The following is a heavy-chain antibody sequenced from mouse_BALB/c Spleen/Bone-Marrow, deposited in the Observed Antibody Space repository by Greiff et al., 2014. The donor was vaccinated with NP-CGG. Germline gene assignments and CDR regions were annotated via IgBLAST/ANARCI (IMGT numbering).Heavy chain of an antibody. D-gene: IGHD2-3*01. CDR2: IQYSGST. V-gene: IGHV3-1*02. J-gene: IGHJ2*01. Sequence: VQLKQSGPDLVKPSQSLSLTRTVTGYSITSGYSWHWIRQFPGNKLEWMGYIQYSGSTNYNPSLKSRISITRDTSKNQFFLQLNSVTTEDTATYYCARRGSIYDGYLDYWGQGTTLTVSS. CDR3: ARRGSIYDGYLDY. CDR1: GYSITSGYS.